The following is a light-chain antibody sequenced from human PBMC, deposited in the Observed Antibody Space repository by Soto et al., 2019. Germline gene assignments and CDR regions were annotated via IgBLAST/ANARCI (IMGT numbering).Light chain of an antibody. V-gene: IGKV3-11*01. J-gene: IGKJ4*01. CDR1: QSISSH. CDR3: QQRPNWPLT. Sequence: EIVFTQSPATLSLSPGERATLSCRASQSISSHLAWYQQKPGQAPRLLMYDVSNRATDIPARFSGSGSGTDFTLTISSLEPEDFAVYYCQQRPNWPLTFGGGTKVEIK. CDR2: DVS.